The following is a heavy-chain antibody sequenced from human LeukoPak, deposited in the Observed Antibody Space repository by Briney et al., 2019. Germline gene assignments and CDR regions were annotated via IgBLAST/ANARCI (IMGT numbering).Heavy chain of an antibody. V-gene: IGHV1-69*05. CDR2: IIPIFGTA. J-gene: IGHJ4*02. CDR3: ARERKGSYYILFDY. Sequence: ASVKVSCKASGGTFSSYAISWVRQAPGQGLEWMGRIIPIFGTANYAQKFQGRVTITTDESTSTAYMELSSLRSEDTAVYYCARERKGSYYILFDYWGQGTLVTVSS. CDR1: GGTFSSYA. D-gene: IGHD1-26*01.